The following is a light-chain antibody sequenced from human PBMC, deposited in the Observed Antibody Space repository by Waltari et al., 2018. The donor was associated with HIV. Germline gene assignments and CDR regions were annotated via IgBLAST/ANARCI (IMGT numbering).Light chain of an antibody. CDR3: ATWNDSLSGYV. Sequence: QSVLTQPPSVSAAPGQGVVISCSGGSSNIGSNTANWYHHLPGTAPKLLLHSTDKRPSGVPDRFSGSKSGTSASLAISGLRSDDEADYYCATWNDSLSGYVFGTGTKVTV. V-gene: IGLV1-44*01. J-gene: IGLJ1*01. CDR2: STD. CDR1: SSNIGSNT.